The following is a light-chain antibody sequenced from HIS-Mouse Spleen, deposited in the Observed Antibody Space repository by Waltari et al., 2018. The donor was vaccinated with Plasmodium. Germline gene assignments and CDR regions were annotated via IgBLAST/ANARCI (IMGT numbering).Light chain of an antibody. CDR1: SSDVGGYNY. Sequence: QSALTQPRSVSGSPGPSVTISCTGPSSDVGGYNYVSWYQQHPGKAPKLTIYDVSKRPSGVPDRFSGSKSGNTASLTISGLQAEDEADYYCCSYAGSYTLAVFGGGTKLTVL. V-gene: IGLV2-11*01. J-gene: IGLJ2*01. CDR2: DVS. CDR3: CSYAGSYTLAV.